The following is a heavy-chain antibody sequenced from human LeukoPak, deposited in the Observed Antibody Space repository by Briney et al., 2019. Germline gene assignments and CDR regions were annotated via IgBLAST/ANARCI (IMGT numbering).Heavy chain of an antibody. Sequence: PSETLSLTCAVSGGSISSSNWWSWVRQPPGXGLEWIGEIYXXGXXXXXXXLXXXXTISXDKFKNQFSLKLSSVTAADTAMYYCARDGAVAGDWGQGTLVTVSS. D-gene: IGHD6-19*01. CDR2: IYXXGXX. V-gene: IGHV4-4*02. J-gene: IGHJ4*02. CDR1: GGSISSSNW. CDR3: ARDGAVAGD.